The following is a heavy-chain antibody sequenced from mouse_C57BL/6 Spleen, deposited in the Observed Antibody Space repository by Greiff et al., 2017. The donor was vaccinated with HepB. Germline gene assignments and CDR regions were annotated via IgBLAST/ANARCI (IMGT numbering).Heavy chain of an antibody. CDR2: IYPGSGNN. D-gene: IGHD1-1*01. CDR1: GYSFTSYY. V-gene: IGHV1-66*01. J-gene: IGHJ1*03. CDR3: ARIYYYGSSYRDCYFDV. Sequence: VQLQQSGPELVKPGASVKISCKASGYSFTSYYIHWVKQRPGQGLEWIGWIYPGSGNNKYNEKFKGKATLTAATSSSSAYMQRSSLTSEDSAVYYCARIYYYGSSYRDCYFDVWGTGTTVTVSS.